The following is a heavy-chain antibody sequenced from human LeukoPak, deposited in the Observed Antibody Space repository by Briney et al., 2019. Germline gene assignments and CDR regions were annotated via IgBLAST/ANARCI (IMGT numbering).Heavy chain of an antibody. V-gene: IGHV3-21*01. Sequence: GGSLRLSCAASGFTFSSYSMNWIRQAPGKGLEWVSSISSSSSYIYYADSVKGRFTISRDNAKNSLYLQMNSLRAEDTAVYYCARARFGSGTRSLAFDIWGQGTMVTVSS. CDR3: ARARFGSGTRSLAFDI. J-gene: IGHJ3*02. D-gene: IGHD1-26*01. CDR2: ISSSSSYI. CDR1: GFTFSSYS.